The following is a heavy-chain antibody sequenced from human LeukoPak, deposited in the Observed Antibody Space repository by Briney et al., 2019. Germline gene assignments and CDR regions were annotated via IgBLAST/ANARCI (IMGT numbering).Heavy chain of an antibody. CDR3: ARDGSGWYREGGGNYYGMDV. V-gene: IGHV3-53*01. CDR2: IYSGGST. J-gene: IGHJ6*02. D-gene: IGHD6-19*01. Sequence: PGGSLILSCAASGFTVSSNYMSWVRQAPGEGLEWVSVIYSGGSTYYADSVKGRFTISRDNSKNTLYLQMNSLRAEDTAVYYCARDGSGWYREGGGNYYGMDVWGQGTTVTVSS. CDR1: GFTVSSNY.